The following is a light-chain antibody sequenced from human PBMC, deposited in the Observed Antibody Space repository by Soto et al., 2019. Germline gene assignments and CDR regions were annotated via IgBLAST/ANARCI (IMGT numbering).Light chain of an antibody. CDR2: GAS. V-gene: IGKV3-15*01. Sequence: EIVMTQSPATLSVSPGQRATLSCRASQSVSTNLAWYQQKPGQAPRLLIYGASSRATGIPARFSGFGSGTMFTLSIDSMQYEDFAVYYCQHYNNWPLAFGGGTTVPI. CDR3: QHYNNWPLA. CDR1: QSVSTN. J-gene: IGKJ4*01.